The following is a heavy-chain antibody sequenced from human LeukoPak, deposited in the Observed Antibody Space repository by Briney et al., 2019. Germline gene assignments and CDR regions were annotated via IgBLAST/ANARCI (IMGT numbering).Heavy chain of an antibody. CDR1: GFTFSTYW. J-gene: IGHJ5*01. CDR3: VREVYRDSWPDS. D-gene: IGHD5-12*01. Sequence: PGGSLRLSCAASGFTFSTYWMNWVRQLPGKGLEWLANIKQDGSQKYYVDSVEGRFTISRDNAKNSLYLQMNSLRAEDTAVYYCVREVYRDSWPDSWGQGTLVTVSS. V-gene: IGHV3-7*01. CDR2: IKQDGSQK.